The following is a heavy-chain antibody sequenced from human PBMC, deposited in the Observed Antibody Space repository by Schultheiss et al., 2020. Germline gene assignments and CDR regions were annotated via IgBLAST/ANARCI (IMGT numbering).Heavy chain of an antibody. J-gene: IGHJ6*02. Sequence: SETLSLTCTVSGGSISSYYWSWIRQPPGKGLEWIGYIYHSGSTYYNPSLKSRVTISVDRSKNQFSLKLSSVTAADTAVYYCARAAAGSVDYYYGMDVWGQGTTVTVSS. CDR3: ARAAAGSVDYYYGMDV. CDR1: GGSISSYY. CDR2: IYHSGST. D-gene: IGHD6-13*01. V-gene: IGHV4-59*12.